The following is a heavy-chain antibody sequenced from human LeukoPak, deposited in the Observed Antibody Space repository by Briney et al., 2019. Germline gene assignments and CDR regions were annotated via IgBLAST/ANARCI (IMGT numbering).Heavy chain of an antibody. V-gene: IGHV3-30*18. CDR1: GFTFSSYG. CDR2: ISYDGSNK. J-gene: IGHJ4*02. Sequence: PGGSLRLSCAASGFTFSSYGMHWVRQAPGKGLEWVAVISYDGSNKYYADSVKGRFTISRDNSKNTLYLQMNSLRAEDTAVYYCAKTPTMTSPPFDYWGQGTLVTVSS. CDR3: AKTPTMTSPPFDY. D-gene: IGHD4-17*01.